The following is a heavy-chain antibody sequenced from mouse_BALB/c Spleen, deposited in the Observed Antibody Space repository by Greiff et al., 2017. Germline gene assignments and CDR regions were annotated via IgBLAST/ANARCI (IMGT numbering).Heavy chain of an antibody. J-gene: IGHJ3*01. CDR3: ARKDFAY. V-gene: IGHV5-17*02. Sequence: EGKLVESGGGLVQPGGSRKLSCAASGFTFSSFGMHWVRQAPEKGLEWVAYISSGSSTIYYADTVKGRFTISRDNPKNTLFLQMTSLRSEDTAMYYCARKDFAYWGQGTLVTVSA. CDR1: GFTFSSFG. CDR2: ISSGSSTI.